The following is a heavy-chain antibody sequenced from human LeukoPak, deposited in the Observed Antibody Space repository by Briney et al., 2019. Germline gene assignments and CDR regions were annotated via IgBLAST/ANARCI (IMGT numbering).Heavy chain of an antibody. CDR1: GFTVSSNY. D-gene: IGHD3-22*01. Sequence: GGSLSLSCAASGFTVSSNYMSWVRQAPGKGLEWVAVIYSGGSTYYTASVKGRFTISRDNSKNTLYLQLNSLTAEDTAVYYCAREDSSGCHGAFDIWGEGTMVTVSS. J-gene: IGHJ3*02. V-gene: IGHV3-66*01. CDR2: IYSGGST. CDR3: AREDSSGCHGAFDI.